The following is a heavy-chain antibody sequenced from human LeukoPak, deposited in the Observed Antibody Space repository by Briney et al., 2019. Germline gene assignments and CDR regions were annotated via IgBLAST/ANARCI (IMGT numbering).Heavy chain of an antibody. CDR3: ARNGDYAEYFQH. Sequence: MSSETLSLTCTVSGGSISSGSYYWSWIRQPAGKGLEWIGRIYTSGSTNYNPSLKSRVTISVDTSKNQFSLKLSSVTAADTAVYYCARNGDYAEYFQHWGQGTLVTVSS. CDR1: GGSISSGSYY. CDR2: IYTSGST. J-gene: IGHJ1*01. D-gene: IGHD4-17*01. V-gene: IGHV4-61*02.